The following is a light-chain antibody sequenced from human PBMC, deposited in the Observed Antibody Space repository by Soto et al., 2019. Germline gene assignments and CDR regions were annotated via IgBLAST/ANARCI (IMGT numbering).Light chain of an antibody. J-gene: IGKJ1*01. CDR3: QQYNNWPRT. V-gene: IGKV3-15*01. CDR2: GAS. CDR1: QSLSSD. Sequence: EIVMTQSPATLSVSPGERATLSCRASQSLSSDLVWYQQKPGQAPRLLMYGASTRATGIPARFSGSGSGTEFTLTISSLQSEDFAVYYCQQYNNWPRTFGQGTKVEIK.